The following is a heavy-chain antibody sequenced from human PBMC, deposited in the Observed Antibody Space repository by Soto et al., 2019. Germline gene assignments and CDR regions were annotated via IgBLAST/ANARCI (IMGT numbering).Heavy chain of an antibody. V-gene: IGHV1-69*13. CDR3: ARWGPYGSSSEWGV. J-gene: IGHJ6*02. CDR2: IIPIFGTA. CDR1: GGTFSSYA. Sequence: SVKVSCKASGGTFSSYAISWVRQAPGQGLEWMGGIIPIFGTANYAQKFQGRVTITADESTSTAYMELSSLRSEDTAAYYCARWGPYGSSSEWGVWGQVTTVTVSS. D-gene: IGHD6-6*01.